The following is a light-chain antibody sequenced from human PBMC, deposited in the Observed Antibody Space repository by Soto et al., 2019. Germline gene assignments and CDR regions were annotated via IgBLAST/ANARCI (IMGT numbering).Light chain of an antibody. Sequence: EIVLTQSPGTLSLSPGERALLSCRASQSVTSTHLAWYKQKHGQAPRLLIYDASTRATGIPDRFSGSGSGTGFTITISRLEPEDFEVYCCQQFDGSLWTFGPGTKVDIK. CDR2: DAS. CDR3: QQFDGSLWT. J-gene: IGKJ1*01. CDR1: QSVTSTH. V-gene: IGKV3-20*01.